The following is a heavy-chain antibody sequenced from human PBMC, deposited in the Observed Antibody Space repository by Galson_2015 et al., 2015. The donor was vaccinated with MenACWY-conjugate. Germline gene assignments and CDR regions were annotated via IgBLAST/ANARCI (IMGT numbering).Heavy chain of an antibody. Sequence: SLRLSCAASGFTFSSFSMTWVRQAPGKGLEWVTLISFDGSNKYYADSVKGRFTISRDNSKHTLYLQMNSLRAEDTAVYYCARGRGSLYYYMDVWGKGTTVTVSS. CDR2: ISFDGSNK. CDR1: GFTFSSFS. J-gene: IGHJ6*03. CDR3: ARGRGSLYYYMDV. V-gene: IGHV3-30*01. D-gene: IGHD3-10*01.